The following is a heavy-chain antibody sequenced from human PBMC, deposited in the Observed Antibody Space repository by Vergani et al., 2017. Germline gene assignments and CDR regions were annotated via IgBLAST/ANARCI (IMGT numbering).Heavy chain of an antibody. V-gene: IGHV3-23*01. CDR3: AKQYFVSGNYLFDY. D-gene: IGHD3-9*01. CDR1: EFTFSNYA. J-gene: IGHJ4*02. Sequence: EVQLLESGGGLVQPGGSLRLTCAASEFTFSNYAMNWVRQAPGKGLGWVSGISGSGVSAYYTDSVKGRFTISRDNSKNMLFLQMTNLRTEDTAIYYCAKQYFVSGNYLFDYWGQGTLCTVSS. CDR2: ISGSGVSA.